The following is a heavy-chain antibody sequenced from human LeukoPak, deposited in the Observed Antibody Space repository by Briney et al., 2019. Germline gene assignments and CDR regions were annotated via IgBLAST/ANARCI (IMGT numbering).Heavy chain of an antibody. D-gene: IGHD6-13*01. CDR2: IYYSGST. CDR3: ARVYSSSWYYFDY. J-gene: IGHJ4*02. Sequence: PSETLSLTCTVSGGSISSYYWSWIRQPPGKGLDWIGYIYYSGSTNYNPSLKSRVTISVDTSKNQFSLKLSSVTAADTAVYYCARVYSSSWYYFDYWGQGTLVTVSS. CDR1: GGSISSYY. V-gene: IGHV4-59*01.